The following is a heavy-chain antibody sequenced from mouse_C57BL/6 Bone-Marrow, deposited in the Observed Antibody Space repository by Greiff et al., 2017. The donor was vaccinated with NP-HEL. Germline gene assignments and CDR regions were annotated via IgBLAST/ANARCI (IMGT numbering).Heavy chain of an antibody. V-gene: IGHV5-17*01. Sequence: EVQRVESGGGLVKPGGSLKLSCAASGFTFSDYAMHWVRQAPEKGLAWVAYISSGSSTIYYADTVKGRFTISRDNAKNTLILQMTSLRSEDTAMYYGAREDYYGGAYWGQGTLVTVSA. J-gene: IGHJ3*01. CDR2: ISSGSSTI. CDR1: GFTFSDYA. CDR3: AREDYYGGAY. D-gene: IGHD1-1*01.